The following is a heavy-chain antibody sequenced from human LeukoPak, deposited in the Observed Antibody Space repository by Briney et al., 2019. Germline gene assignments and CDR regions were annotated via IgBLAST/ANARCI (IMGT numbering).Heavy chain of an antibody. Sequence: SQTLSLTCTVSGGSISSGGYYWSWIRQHPGTGLEWIGYIYYSGSTYYNPSLKSRVTISVDTSKNQFSLKLSSVTAADTAVYSCARDLWDSGYGLDYWGQGTLVTVSS. CDR3: ARDLWDSGYGLDY. CDR1: GGSISSGGYY. CDR2: IYYSGST. D-gene: IGHD5-12*01. V-gene: IGHV4-31*03. J-gene: IGHJ4*02.